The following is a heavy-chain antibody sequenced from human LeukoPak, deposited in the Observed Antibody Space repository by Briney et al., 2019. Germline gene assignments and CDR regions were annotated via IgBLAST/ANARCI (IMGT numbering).Heavy chain of an antibody. CDR1: GFTFSSHW. J-gene: IGHJ4*02. V-gene: IGHV3-74*01. CDR3: ARVLIAATGGDY. D-gene: IGHD6-13*01. CDR2: INTDGSTT. Sequence: GGSLRLSCAASGFTFSSHWMHWVRQAPGKGLVWVPRINTDGSTTSYADSVKGRFTISRDNAKNTVSLQMNGLRADDTAVYYCARVLIAATGGDYWGQGTLVTVFS.